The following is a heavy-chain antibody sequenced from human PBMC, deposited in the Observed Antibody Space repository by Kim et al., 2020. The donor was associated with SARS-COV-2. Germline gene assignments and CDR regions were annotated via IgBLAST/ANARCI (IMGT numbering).Heavy chain of an antibody. CDR1: GFNFSNYC. CDR3: ARGARRGY. V-gene: IGHV3-74*01. J-gene: IGHJ4*01. CDR2: ISTDGNSH. Sequence: GGSLRLSCTASGFNFSNYCMYWLRQAPGKGLVWVSTISTDGNSHNYPDSVKGRFTISKDNSNNTLYLQMSSLRPEDTAVYYCARGARRGYCGQGSLVTV.